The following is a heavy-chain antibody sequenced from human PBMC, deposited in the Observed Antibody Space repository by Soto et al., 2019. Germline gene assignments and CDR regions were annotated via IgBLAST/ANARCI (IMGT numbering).Heavy chain of an antibody. J-gene: IGHJ3*02. D-gene: IGHD3-16*02. V-gene: IGHV1-24*01. CDR3: ATGLDMITFGGVIVPDAFDI. CDR2: FDPEDGET. CDR1: GYTLTELS. Sequence: ASVKVSCKVSGYTLTELSMHWVRQAPGKGLEWMGGFDPEDGETIYAQKFQGRVTMTEDTSTDTAYMELSSLRSEDTAVYYCATGLDMITFGGVIVPDAFDIWGQGTMVT.